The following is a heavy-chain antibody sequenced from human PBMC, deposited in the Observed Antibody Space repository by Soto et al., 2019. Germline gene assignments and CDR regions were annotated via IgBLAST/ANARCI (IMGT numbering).Heavy chain of an antibody. CDR1: GLTFSSYG. D-gene: IGHD3-3*01. CDR3: ASMARNNDTWSGYSFVYYGMDV. Sequence: QVQLVESGGGVVQPGRSLRLSCAASGLTFSSYGMHWVRQAPGKGLAWVAVIWYDGSKKYYADSVKGRFTISRDNSKNTLYLQMNNVRAEDTAVYHCASMARNNDTWSGYSFVYYGMDVWGQVTTVTVSS. V-gene: IGHV3-33*01. J-gene: IGHJ6*02. CDR2: IWYDGSKK.